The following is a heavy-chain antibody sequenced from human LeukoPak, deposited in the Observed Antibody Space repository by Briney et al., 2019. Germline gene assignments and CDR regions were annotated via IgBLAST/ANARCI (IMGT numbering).Heavy chain of an antibody. CDR3: AKDLSRYSSGWYAFDI. J-gene: IGHJ3*02. CDR2: IRYDGSNK. Sequence: GGSLRLSCAASGFTFSSYGMHWVRQAPGKGLEWVAFIRYDGSNKYYADSVKGRFTISRDNSKNTLYLQMNSLRAEDTAVYYCAKDLSRYSSGWYAFDIWGQGTMVTVSS. CDR1: GFTFSSYG. D-gene: IGHD6-19*01. V-gene: IGHV3-30*02.